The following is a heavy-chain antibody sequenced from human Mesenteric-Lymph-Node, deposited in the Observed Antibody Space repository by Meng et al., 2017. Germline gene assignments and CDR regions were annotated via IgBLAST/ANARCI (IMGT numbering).Heavy chain of an antibody. V-gene: IGHV4-59*01. J-gene: IGHJ4*02. CDR1: GDSISAYY. Sequence: GSLRLSCTVSGDSISAYYWSWIRQPPGKGLEWIGQVYYSGDTNYNPSLKSRLSISVDTSKNQFSLRLSSVTAAATALDYCAWVSRKGYSSAWYWFDYWGQGSLVTVSS. CDR2: VYYSGDT. CDR3: AWVSRKGYSSAWYWFDY. D-gene: IGHD6-13*01.